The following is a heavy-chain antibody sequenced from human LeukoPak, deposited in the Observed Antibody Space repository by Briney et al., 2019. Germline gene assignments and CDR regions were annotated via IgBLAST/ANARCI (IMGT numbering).Heavy chain of an antibody. CDR3: ARAVRYGYGAGLGY. CDR1: GFTFSSYD. J-gene: IGHJ4*02. CDR2: IGTAGDT. Sequence: PGGSLRLSCAASGFTFSSYDMHWVRQATGKGLEWVSAIGTAGDTYYPGSVKGRFTISRENAKNSLYLQMNSLRAGDTAVYYCARAVRYGYGAGLGYWGQGTLVTVSS. D-gene: IGHD3-16*01. V-gene: IGHV3-13*04.